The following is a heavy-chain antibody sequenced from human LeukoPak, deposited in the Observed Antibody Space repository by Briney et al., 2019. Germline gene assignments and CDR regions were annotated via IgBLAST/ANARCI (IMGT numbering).Heavy chain of an antibody. Sequence: GASVKVSCKASGYTFTSYYMHWVRQAPGQGLEWMGRINPNSGGTNYAQKFQGRVTMTRDTSISTAYMELSRLRSDDTAVYYCARARHIVVVTAILRYFDYWGQGTLVTVSS. CDR2: INPNSGGT. CDR3: ARARHIVVVTAILRYFDY. J-gene: IGHJ4*02. D-gene: IGHD2-21*02. V-gene: IGHV1-2*06. CDR1: GYTFTSYY.